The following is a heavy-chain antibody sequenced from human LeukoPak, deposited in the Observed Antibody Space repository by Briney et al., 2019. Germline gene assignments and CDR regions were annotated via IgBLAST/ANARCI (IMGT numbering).Heavy chain of an antibody. CDR3: GWADCSDYCYYFDY. CDR2: ISGSGAYT. CDR1: GFTFSSYA. J-gene: IGHJ4*02. Sequence: GGSLRLSCAASGFTFSSYAMSWVRQAPGKGLEWVSTISGSGAYTYYADSVKGRFTISRDNSKNTLYLQMNSLRAEDTAVYYCGWADCSDYCYYFDYWGQGTLVTVSS. D-gene: IGHD3-22*01. V-gene: IGHV3-23*01.